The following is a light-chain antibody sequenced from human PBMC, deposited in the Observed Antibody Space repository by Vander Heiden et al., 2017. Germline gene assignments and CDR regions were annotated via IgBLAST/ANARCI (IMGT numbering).Light chain of an antibody. J-gene: IGKJ1*01. V-gene: IGKV3-11*02. CDR2: DAA. Sequence: IVLTQSPATLSLSPRHRATLSCRARQSVSSYLAWYQQKPGQAPRLLIYDAANRATGIPARFSGSGSGRDFTLTISSLEAEDFAVYYCQQRSNWPPTFGQGTKVEIK. CDR1: QSVSSY. CDR3: QQRSNWPPT.